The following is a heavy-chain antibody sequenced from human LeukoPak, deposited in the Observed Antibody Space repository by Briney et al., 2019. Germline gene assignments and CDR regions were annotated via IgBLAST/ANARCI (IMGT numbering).Heavy chain of an antibody. CDR2: MNPNSGNT. D-gene: IGHD2-2*01. V-gene: IGHV1-8*03. J-gene: IGHJ4*02. CDR1: GYTFTSHD. CDR3: ARPQRRGPAAIGY. Sequence: ASVKVSCKASGYTFTSHDINWVRQATGQGLERMGWMNPNSGNTGYAQKFQGRVTITRNTPISTAYMELSSLRSEDTAVYYCARPQRRGPAAIGYWGQGTLVTVSS.